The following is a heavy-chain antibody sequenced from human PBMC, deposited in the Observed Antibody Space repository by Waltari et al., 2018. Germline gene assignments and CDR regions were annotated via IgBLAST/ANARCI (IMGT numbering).Heavy chain of an antibody. D-gene: IGHD5-12*01. Sequence: VQLVQSGTEVRRPGASVKVSCKASRNAFSQHYLHWVRRAPGHGLEWMGWIDPNSGATNYGQKFKDRITLTWDTSVNTAYMELTRLASFDTAVYYCAREDIVSATQWRGAQYRGNSGYDLWGQGTLVSVSS. J-gene: IGHJ4*01. V-gene: IGHV1-2*02. CDR2: IDPNSGAT. CDR1: RNAFSQHY. CDR3: AREDIVSATQWRGAQYRGNSGYDL.